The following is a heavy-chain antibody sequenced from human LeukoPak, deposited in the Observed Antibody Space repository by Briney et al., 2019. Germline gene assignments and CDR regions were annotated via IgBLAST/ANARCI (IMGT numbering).Heavy chain of an antibody. J-gene: IGHJ4*02. CDR3: ARDRVGCGWRRPWYFEF. CDR1: AHTFTGYY. D-gene: IGHD6-19*01. V-gene: IGHV1-2*02. Sequence: AAVKVSCKPSAHTFTGYYLHCVRQAPGQALEWMGWMNLNTGATVYAQNFQGRVAMSRDTSIDTAYIDLSSMTSDDTAVYYCARDRVGCGWRRPWYFEFWGQGTLVTVSS. CDR2: MNLNTGAT.